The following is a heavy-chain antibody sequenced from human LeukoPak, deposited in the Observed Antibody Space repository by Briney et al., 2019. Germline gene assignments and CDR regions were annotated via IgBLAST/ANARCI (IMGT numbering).Heavy chain of an antibody. J-gene: IGHJ4*02. Sequence: SVKVSCKASGGTFSSYAISWVRQAPGQGLEWMGGIIPIFGTANYAQKFQGRVTITADESTSTAYMELSSLRSEDTAVYYCARDPLLDVRDFWRGIHPPGYFDYWGQGTLVTVSS. CDR2: IIPIFGTA. V-gene: IGHV1-69*13. D-gene: IGHD3-3*01. CDR3: ARDPLLDVRDFWRGIHPPGYFDY. CDR1: GGTFSSYA.